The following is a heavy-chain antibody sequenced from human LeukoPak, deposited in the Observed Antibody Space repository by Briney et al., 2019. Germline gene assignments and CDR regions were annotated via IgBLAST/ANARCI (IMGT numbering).Heavy chain of an antibody. CDR2: ISGSGGST. CDR1: GFTFSSYA. D-gene: IGHD3-16*01. CDR3: ARVHDVFGDNYFDY. V-gene: IGHV3-23*01. J-gene: IGHJ4*02. Sequence: GSLRLSCAASGFTFSSYAMSWVRQAPGKGLEWVSVISGSGGSTYYADSVKGRFTISRDNSKNTLYLQMNSLRAEDTAVYYCARVHDVFGDNYFDYWGQGTLVTVSS.